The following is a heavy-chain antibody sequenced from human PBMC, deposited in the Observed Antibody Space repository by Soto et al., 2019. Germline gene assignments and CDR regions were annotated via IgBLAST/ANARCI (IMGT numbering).Heavy chain of an antibody. Sequence: QVQLQKWGAGLLKPSETLSLTCAVYGGSFSGYYWSWIRQPPGKGLEWIGEINHSGSTNYNPSLKSRVTISVDTSKNQFSLKRSSVTAADTAVYYCARGRYYYGSGRYNYYYYYMDVWGKGTTVTVSS. D-gene: IGHD3-10*01. V-gene: IGHV4-34*01. CDR3: ARGRYYYGSGRYNYYYYYMDV. CDR1: GGSFSGYY. CDR2: INHSGST. J-gene: IGHJ6*03.